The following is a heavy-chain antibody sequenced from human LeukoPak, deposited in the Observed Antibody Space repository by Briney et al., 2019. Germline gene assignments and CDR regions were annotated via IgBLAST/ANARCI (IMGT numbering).Heavy chain of an antibody. D-gene: IGHD4-23*01. V-gene: IGHV1-69*13. Sequence: SVKVSCKAPGGTFSSYAISWVRQAPGQGLEWMGGIIPIFGTANYAQKFQGRVTITADESTSTAYMELSSLRSEDTAVYYCARAERATTVVYYFDYWGQGTLVTVSS. CDR1: GGTFSSYA. CDR3: ARAERATTVVYYFDY. CDR2: IIPIFGTA. J-gene: IGHJ4*02.